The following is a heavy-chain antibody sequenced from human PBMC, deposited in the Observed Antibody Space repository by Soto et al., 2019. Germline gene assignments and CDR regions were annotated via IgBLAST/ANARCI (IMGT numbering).Heavy chain of an antibody. D-gene: IGHD2-2*02. Sequence: GESLKISCKGSGYSFTRYWISWVRQMPGKGLEWMGRIDPSDSYTNYSPSFQGHVTISADKSISTAYLQWSSLKASDTAMYYCATETARCSSTSCYTGGAYNWFDPWGQGTLVTVSS. V-gene: IGHV5-10-1*01. CDR2: IDPSDSYT. CDR3: ATETARCSSTSCYTGGAYNWFDP. J-gene: IGHJ5*02. CDR1: GYSFTRYW.